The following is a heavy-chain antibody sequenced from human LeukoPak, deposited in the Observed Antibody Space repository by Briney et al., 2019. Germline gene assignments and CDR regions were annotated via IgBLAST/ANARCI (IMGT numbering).Heavy chain of an antibody. CDR1: GFTFSSYA. D-gene: IGHD2-15*01. CDR2: ISGSGGST. CDR3: AGGSCYSDDLYYYYGMDV. J-gene: IGHJ6*02. V-gene: IGHV3-23*01. Sequence: GGSLRLSCAASGFTFSSYAMSWVRQAPGKGLEWVSAISGSGGSTYYADSVKGRFTISRDNSKNTLYLQMNSLRAEDTAVYYCAGGSCYSDDLYYYYGMDVRGQGTTVTVSS.